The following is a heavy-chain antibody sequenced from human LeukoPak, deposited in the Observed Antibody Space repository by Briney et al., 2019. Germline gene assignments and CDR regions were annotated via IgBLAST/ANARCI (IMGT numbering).Heavy chain of an antibody. CDR3: ARGASSAWYQNFDY. CDR1: GFTFSSYW. CDR2: VNSDGSGT. D-gene: IGHD6-19*01. Sequence: GGFLRLSCAASGFTFSSYWVHWVRQAPGKGLVWVSHVNSDGSGTSYADSVKGRFTISRDNAKNTLYLQMNSLRAEDTAVYYCARGASSAWYQNFDYWGQGTLVTVSS. J-gene: IGHJ4*02. V-gene: IGHV3-74*01.